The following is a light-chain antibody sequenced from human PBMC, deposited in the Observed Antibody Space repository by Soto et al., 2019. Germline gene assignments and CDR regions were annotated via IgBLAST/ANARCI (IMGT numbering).Light chain of an antibody. J-gene: IGKJ4*01. CDR2: AAS. V-gene: IGKV1-27*01. CDR1: QGIAPY. CDR3: QKYNNAPLP. Sequence: DVQMTQSPSSLSASVGDRVTITCRASQGIAPYLAWFQQKPGKVPKLLIYAASTLQSGVPSRFSGSGSGTDLTLPISSLQPEDVATYYCQKYNNAPLPFGGGTKWRSN.